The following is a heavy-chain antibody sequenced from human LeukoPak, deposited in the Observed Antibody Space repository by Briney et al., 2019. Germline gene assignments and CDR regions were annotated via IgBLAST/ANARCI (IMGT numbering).Heavy chain of an antibody. CDR3: ARASYSYDINGWVPFDY. J-gene: IGHJ4*02. Sequence: SETLSLTCTVSGYSISSGYYWGWIRQPPGKGLEWIGSIYHSGSTYYNPSLKSRVAISVDTSKNQFSLKLSSVTAADTAVYYCARASYSYDINGWVPFDYWGQRTLVTVSS. V-gene: IGHV4-38-2*02. CDR2: IYHSGST. CDR1: GYSISSGYY. D-gene: IGHD3-22*01.